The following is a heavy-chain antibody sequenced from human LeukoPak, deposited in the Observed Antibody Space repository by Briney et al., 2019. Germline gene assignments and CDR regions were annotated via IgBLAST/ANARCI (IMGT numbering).Heavy chain of an antibody. CDR3: ARDPSSAPYSTCWAANYFDP. CDR2: ISYDGSQH. V-gene: IGHV3-30*04. CDR1: GFTFSTSA. D-gene: IGHD6-13*01. Sequence: PGRSLRLSCAASGFTFSTSAMHRVRQTPGKGLEWVALISYDGSQHYLADSLKGRFTISRDNSKNTLYLQMTSLRLDDTAMYYCARDPSSAPYSTCWAANYFDPWGQGTLVTVSS. J-gene: IGHJ5*02.